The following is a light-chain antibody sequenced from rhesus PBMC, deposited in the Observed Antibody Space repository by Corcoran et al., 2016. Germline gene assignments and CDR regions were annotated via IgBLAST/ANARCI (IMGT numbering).Light chain of an antibody. J-gene: IGKJ4*01. Sequence: DIQMTQSPSSVSASVGDRVTITCRASQGISSYLAWYQQKPGKAPKLLIYYATTLQSGVPSRFSGIGSGTEITLTISRLQPEDFATYYCPQYNSLPLTFGGGTKVEVK. CDR3: PQYNSLPLT. V-gene: IGKV1-25*01. CDR2: YAT. CDR1: QGISSY.